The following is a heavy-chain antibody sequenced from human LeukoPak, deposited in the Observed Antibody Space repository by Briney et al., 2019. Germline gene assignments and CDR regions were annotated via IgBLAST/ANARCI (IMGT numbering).Heavy chain of an antibody. CDR3: AREPSMVRGVIISSPDFYNWFDP. D-gene: IGHD3-10*01. CDR2: TYYRSKWYN. CDR1: GDSVSSNSAA. J-gene: IGHJ5*02. Sequence: SQTLSLTCAISGDSVSSNSAAWNWIRQSPSRGLEWLGRTYYRSKWYNDYAVSVKSRITINPDTSKNQFSLQLHSVTPEDTAVYYCAREPSMVRGVIISSPDFYNWFDPWGQGTLVTVSS. V-gene: IGHV6-1*01.